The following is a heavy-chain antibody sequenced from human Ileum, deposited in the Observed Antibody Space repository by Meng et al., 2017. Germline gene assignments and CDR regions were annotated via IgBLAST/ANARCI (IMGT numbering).Heavy chain of an antibody. D-gene: IGHD3-9*01. Sequence: ASVKVSCKTSGYTFTDYYIHWVRQAPGQGLEWVGRINPNSGGTNYAQKFQGRVTMTRDTSMSTAYMDLSRLTSVDAAVYYCATMNRNTIFSYYYGLDVWGQGTTVTVSS. J-gene: IGHJ6*02. CDR2: INPNSGGT. V-gene: IGHV1-2*06. CDR3: ATMNRNTIFSYYYGLDV. CDR1: GYTFTDYY.